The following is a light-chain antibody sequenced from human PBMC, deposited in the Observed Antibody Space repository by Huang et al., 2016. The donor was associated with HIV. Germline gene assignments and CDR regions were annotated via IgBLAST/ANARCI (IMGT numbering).Light chain of an antibody. CDR3: QQYNSYRT. J-gene: IGKJ1*01. CDR1: QSIRNY. V-gene: IGKV1-5*03. Sequence: DIQMTQSPSTLSATVGDRVTITCRARQSIRNYLPWYQQKPGKALKLLIYKATTLASGVPSRFSVSGSGTEFTLTISSLQPDDFATYYCQQYNSYRTFGQGTKVEIK. CDR2: KAT.